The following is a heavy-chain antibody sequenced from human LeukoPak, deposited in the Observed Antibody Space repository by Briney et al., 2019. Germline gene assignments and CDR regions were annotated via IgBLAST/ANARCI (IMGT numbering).Heavy chain of an antibody. D-gene: IGHD6-13*01. J-gene: IGHJ6*02. Sequence: GGSLRLSCAASGFTFSSYGIHWVRQAPGKGLEWVAVISFDGSNKYYADSVKGRFTISRDNSKNTLYLQMNSLRAEDTAVYYCAKAPLYSPGFYGMDVWGQGTTVTVSS. CDR3: AKAPLYSPGFYGMDV. V-gene: IGHV3-30*18. CDR2: ISFDGSNK. CDR1: GFTFSSYG.